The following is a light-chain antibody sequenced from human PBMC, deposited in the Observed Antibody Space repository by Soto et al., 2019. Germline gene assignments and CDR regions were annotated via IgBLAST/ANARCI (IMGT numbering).Light chain of an antibody. CDR1: SSDVGRYNL. CDR2: EGS. J-gene: IGLJ2*01. Sequence: QSVLTQPASVSGSPGQSITISCTGTSSDVGRYNLVSWYQQHPGKAPKLMIYEGSKRPSGVSNRFSGSKSGNTASLTNSGLQAEDEADYYCCSYAGSSTVVFGGGTKVNV. V-gene: IGLV2-23*01. CDR3: CSYAGSSTVV.